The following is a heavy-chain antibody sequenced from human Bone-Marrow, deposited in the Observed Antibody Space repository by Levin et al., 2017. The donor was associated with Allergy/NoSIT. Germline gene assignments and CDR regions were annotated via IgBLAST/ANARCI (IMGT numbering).Heavy chain of an antibody. Sequence: GGSLRLSCAASGFTFSTSAMAWVRQGPGKRLEWVSSIGGGGDGTYYPDSVKGRFTISRDNSKTTLYLEMNSLRAEDTAVYYCAKATYYDFWSGYVPPHYFDSWGQGTLVTVSS. D-gene: IGHD3-3*01. CDR3: AKATYYDFWSGYVPPHYFDS. CDR1: GFTFSTSA. J-gene: IGHJ4*02. CDR2: IGGGGDGT. V-gene: IGHV3-23*01.